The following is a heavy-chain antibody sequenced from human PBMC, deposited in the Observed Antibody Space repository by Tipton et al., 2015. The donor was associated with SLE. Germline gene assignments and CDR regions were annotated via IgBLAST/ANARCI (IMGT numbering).Heavy chain of an antibody. CDR2: IYPGDSDI. V-gene: IGHV5-51*03. Sequence: VQLVQSGAEVKKPGESLKISCKVSGYAFTNYWIAWVRQTPGKGLEWMGVIYPGDSDIRYSPTFQGQVTISADRSISTAYLEWSSLKASDTAMYFCARLLWSGYPAVAGLGYWGQGSQVTVSS. J-gene: IGHJ4*02. D-gene: IGHD3-3*01. CDR1: GYAFTNYW. CDR3: ARLLWSGYPAVAGLGY.